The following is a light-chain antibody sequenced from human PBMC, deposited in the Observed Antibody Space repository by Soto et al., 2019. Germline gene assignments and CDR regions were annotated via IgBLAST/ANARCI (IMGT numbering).Light chain of an antibody. CDR1: QSISSY. V-gene: IGKV1-39*01. Sequence: DIQMTQSPSSLSASVGDRVTITCRASQSISSYLNWYQQKPGKAPKLLIYAASSLQSGVPSRFSGIGSGTDFTLTISSLQPEDFATYYCQQSYTTPQTFGQGTKVEIK. J-gene: IGKJ1*01. CDR3: QQSYTTPQT. CDR2: AAS.